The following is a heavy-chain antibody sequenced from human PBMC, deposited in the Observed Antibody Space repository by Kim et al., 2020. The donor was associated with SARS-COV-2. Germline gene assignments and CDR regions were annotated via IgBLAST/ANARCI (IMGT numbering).Heavy chain of an antibody. J-gene: IGHJ3*02. Sequence: ASVKVSCKASGYTFTNYYIHWVRQAPGQGLEYMGKINPSVGSTSYGQKFQGRVTMTRDTSTSTVYMELSSLRSEDTAVYYCARHYLRLWGSYRYGAFDIWGEGTMVTVSS. V-gene: IGHV1-46*01. D-gene: IGHD3-16*02. CDR1: GYTFTNYY. CDR3: ARHYLRLWGSYRYGAFDI. CDR2: INPSVGST.